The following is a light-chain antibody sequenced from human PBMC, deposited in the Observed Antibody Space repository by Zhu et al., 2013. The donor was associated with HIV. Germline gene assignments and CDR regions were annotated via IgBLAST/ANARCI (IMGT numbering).Light chain of an antibody. CDR1: RSDVGDYDY. V-gene: IGLV2-14*01. J-gene: IGLJ1*01. Sequence: QSALTQPASVSGSPGQSITISCTGTRSDVGDYDYVSWYQQYPGKAPKLMLYEVSNRPSGVSNRFSGSKSVNTASLTISGLQAEDEADYYCSSYSSSSTLYVFGTGTKVTVL. CDR3: SSYSSSSTLYV. CDR2: EVS.